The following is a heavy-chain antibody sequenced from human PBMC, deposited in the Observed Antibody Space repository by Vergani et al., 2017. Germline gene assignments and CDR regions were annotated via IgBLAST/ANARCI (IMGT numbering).Heavy chain of an antibody. CDR1: GYTFTSYD. CDR3: XGGLQWPGISPYYYYMDV. D-gene: IGHD6-19*01. J-gene: IGHJ6*03. Sequence: QVQLVQSGAEVKKPGASVKVSCKASGYTFTSYDINWVRQATGQGLEWMGWMNPNSGNTGYAQQFQGSVTMTRNTSISTAYMELSSLRSEDTAVYYCXGGLQWPGISPYYYYMDVWGKGTTVTVSS. CDR2: MNPNSGNT. V-gene: IGHV1-8*01.